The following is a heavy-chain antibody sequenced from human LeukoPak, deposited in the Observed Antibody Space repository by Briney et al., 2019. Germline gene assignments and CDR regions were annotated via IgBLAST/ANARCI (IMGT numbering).Heavy chain of an antibody. Sequence: SETLSLTCTVSGGSIGSYYWSWIRQPPGKGLEWIAYISDIGSINYNPSLKSRVTISLDTSKNQFSLKLSSVTAADTAVYYCAGHHPRNTVDFWGQGTLVTVSS. CDR2: ISDIGSI. D-gene: IGHD2/OR15-2a*01. CDR3: AGHHPRNTVDF. V-gene: IGHV4-59*08. CDR1: GGSIGSYY. J-gene: IGHJ4*02.